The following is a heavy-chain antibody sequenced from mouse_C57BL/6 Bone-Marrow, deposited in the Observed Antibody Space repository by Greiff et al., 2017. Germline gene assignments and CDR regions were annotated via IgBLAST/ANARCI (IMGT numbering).Heavy chain of an antibody. J-gene: IGHJ2*01. CDR1: GYTFTSYG. Sequence: QVQLQQSGAELARPGASVKLSCKASGYTFTSYGISWVNQRTGQGLEWIGEIYPRSGNTYYNDQFKGKATLTADKSSSTAYMELRSLTAEKAAVYFCARRIYSDYGYWGQGTTLTVSS. V-gene: IGHV1-81*01. CDR3: ARRIYSDYGY. CDR2: IYPRSGNT. D-gene: IGHD2-4*01.